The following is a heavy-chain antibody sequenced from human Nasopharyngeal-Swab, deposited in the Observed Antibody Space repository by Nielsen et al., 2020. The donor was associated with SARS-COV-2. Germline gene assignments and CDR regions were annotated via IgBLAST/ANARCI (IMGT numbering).Heavy chain of an antibody. CDR3: ARIYFGVGATIDY. Sequence: GESLKISCKGSGYSFTSYWISWVRQMPGKGLEWMGRIDPSDSYTNYSPSFQGHVTISADKSISTAYLQWCSLKASDTAMYYCARIYFGVGATIDYWGQGTLVTVSS. V-gene: IGHV5-10-1*01. CDR2: IDPSDSYT. CDR1: GYSFTSYW. J-gene: IGHJ4*02. D-gene: IGHD1-26*01.